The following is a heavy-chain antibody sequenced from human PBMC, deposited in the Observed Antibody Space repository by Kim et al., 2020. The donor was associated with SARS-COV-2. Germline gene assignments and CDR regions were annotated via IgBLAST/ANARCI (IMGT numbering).Heavy chain of an antibody. V-gene: IGHV3-43*02. Sequence: GGSLRLSCAASGFTFDDYAMHWVRQAPGKGLEWVSLISGDGGSTYYADSVKGRFTISRDNSKNSLYLQMNSLRTEDTALYYCTKDSAPRYCSGGSCYFPLAQTFDTWGQETLVTVSS. CDR1: GFTFDDYA. D-gene: IGHD2-15*01. J-gene: IGHJ1*01. CDR3: TKDSAPRYCSGGSCYFPLAQTFDT. CDR2: ISGDGGST.